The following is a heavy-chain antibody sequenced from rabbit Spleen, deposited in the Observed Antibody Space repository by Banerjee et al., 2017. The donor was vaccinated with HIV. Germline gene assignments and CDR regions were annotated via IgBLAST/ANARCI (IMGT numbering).Heavy chain of an antibody. J-gene: IGHJ4*01. V-gene: IGHV1S45*01. CDR1: GFSFSGSHY. CDR2: IYAGGTGTT. CDR3: ARNFDL. Sequence: QEQLVESGGGLVQPEGSLTLTCTASGFSFSGSHYMCWVRQAPGKGLEWIACIYAGGTGTTDYASWAKGRFTISKTSSTTVTLQMTSLTGADTATYFCARNFDLWGQGTLVTVS.